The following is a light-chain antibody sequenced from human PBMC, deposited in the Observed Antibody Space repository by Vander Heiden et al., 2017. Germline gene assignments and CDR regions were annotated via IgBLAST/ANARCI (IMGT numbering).Light chain of an antibody. V-gene: IGKV3-11*01. Sequence: DISSTPPPATLSVSAGERATLSCRASQSVSSYLAGYQQKPGKAPRLLIYDASNRATGIPARFSGSGSGTDFTLTISSLEPEDFAVYYCQQRSNWPFTFGQGTRLEIK. CDR3: QQRSNWPFT. CDR2: DAS. CDR1: QSVSSY. J-gene: IGKJ5*01.